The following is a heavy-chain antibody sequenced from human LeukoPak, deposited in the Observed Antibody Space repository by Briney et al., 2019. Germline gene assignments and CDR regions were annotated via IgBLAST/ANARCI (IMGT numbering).Heavy chain of an antibody. V-gene: IGHV3-21*01. J-gene: IGHJ6*02. CDR1: GFTFSSYS. CDR2: ISSSSSYI. CDR3: ARSPSGSYYTNYYGMDV. Sequence: GSLRLSCVASGFTFSSYSMNWVRQAPGKGLEWVSSISSSSSYIYYADSVKGRFTISRDNAKNSLYLQMNSLRAEDTAVYYCARSPSGSYYTNYYGMDVWGQGTTVTVSS. D-gene: IGHD3-10*01.